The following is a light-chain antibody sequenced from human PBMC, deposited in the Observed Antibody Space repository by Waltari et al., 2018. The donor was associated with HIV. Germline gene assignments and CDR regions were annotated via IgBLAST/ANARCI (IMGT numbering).Light chain of an antibody. V-gene: IGLV1-51*02. J-gene: IGLJ3*02. CDR3: ATWYSSLTGGPV. CDR2: ENN. CDR1: TSNIGNNF. Sequence: QSVFTQPPSVSAPPGPNVTISCSGSTSNIGNNFFPWHQQLPGTAPKLLIYENNKRPSGIPDRFSGFKSGTSATLGITGLQTGDEADYYCATWYSSLTGGPVFGGGTKLTVL.